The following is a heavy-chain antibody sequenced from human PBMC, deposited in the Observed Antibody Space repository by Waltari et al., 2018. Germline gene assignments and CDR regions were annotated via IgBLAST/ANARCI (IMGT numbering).Heavy chain of an antibody. Sequence: QVQLVQSGAEVKKPGASVKVSCKASGYTFTGYYMHWVRQAPGQGLEWMGRINPNSGGTNYAQKCQGRVTMTRDTSISTAYMELSRLRSDDTAVYYCARDFTYCGGDCYVDYWGQGTLVTVSS. J-gene: IGHJ4*02. CDR1: GYTFTGYY. V-gene: IGHV1-2*06. CDR2: INPNSGGT. D-gene: IGHD2-21*01. CDR3: ARDFTYCGGDCYVDY.